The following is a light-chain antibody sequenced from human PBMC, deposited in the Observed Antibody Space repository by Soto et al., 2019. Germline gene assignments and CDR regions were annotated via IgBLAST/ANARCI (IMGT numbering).Light chain of an antibody. J-gene: IGLJ3*02. CDR1: SSDVGGYNY. CDR3: SSYTSNNTPV. V-gene: IGLV2-14*03. CDR2: DVS. Sequence: SALTQPASVSGSPGQSITISCTGTSSDVGGYNYVSWYQQHPGKAPKLIIYDVSNRPSGVSDRFSGSKSGNTASLTISGLQAEDEADYYCSSYTSNNTPVFGGGTKLTVL.